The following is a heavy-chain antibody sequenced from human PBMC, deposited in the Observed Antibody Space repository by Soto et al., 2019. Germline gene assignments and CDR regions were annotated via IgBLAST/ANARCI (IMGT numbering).Heavy chain of an antibody. V-gene: IGHV1-69*13. CDR2: IMPFFGSG. CDR1: RGTFTNYA. D-gene: IGHD3-22*01. Sequence: SVKVSCKALRGTFTNYAFSWVRQAPGQGLEWMGGIMPFFGSGNYAQKFQGRINITADESTSSVYLELTSLRSEDTAEYYCARDRAGYYSHFVYWGQGTLVTVSS. J-gene: IGHJ4*02. CDR3: ARDRAGYYSHFVY.